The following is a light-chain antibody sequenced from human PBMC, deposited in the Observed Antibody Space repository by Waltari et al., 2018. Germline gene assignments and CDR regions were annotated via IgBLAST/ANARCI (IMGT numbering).Light chain of an antibody. Sequence: EIVLTQYPRTLSLSPGERATVSCRSSETINNNYLAWYQQKPGQAPRLIINGASRRATGIPDRFSGSGSGTDVTLNISRLEPEDFAVYYCQQYGSSPLTFGGGTKGEVK. CDR1: ETINNNY. J-gene: IGKJ4*01. CDR2: GAS. V-gene: IGKV3-20*01. CDR3: QQYGSSPLT.